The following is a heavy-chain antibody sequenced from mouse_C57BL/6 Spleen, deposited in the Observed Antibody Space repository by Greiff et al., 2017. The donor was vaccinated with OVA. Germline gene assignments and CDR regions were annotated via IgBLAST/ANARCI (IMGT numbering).Heavy chain of an antibody. CDR2: IYPGDGDT. Sequence: QVQLQQSGPELVKPGASVKISCKASGYAFSSSWMNWVKQRPGKGLEWIGRIYPGDGDTNYNGKFKGKATLTADKSSSTAYMQLSSLTSEDSAVYFCARSGLRYWYFDVWGTGTTVTVSS. CDR1: GYAFSSSW. V-gene: IGHV1-82*01. CDR3: ARSGLRYWYFDV. D-gene: IGHD3-1*01. J-gene: IGHJ1*03.